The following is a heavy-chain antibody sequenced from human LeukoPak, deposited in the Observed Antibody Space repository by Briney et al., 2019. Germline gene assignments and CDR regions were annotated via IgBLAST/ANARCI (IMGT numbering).Heavy chain of an antibody. CDR2: IYYSGST. CDR1: GGSISSYY. V-gene: IGHV4-59*01. D-gene: IGHD3-10*01. Sequence: PSETLSLTCTVSGGSISSYYWSWIRRPPGKGLEWIGYIYYSGSTNYNPSLKSRVTISVDTSKNQFSLKLSSVTAADTAVYYCAREYGSGSYIDYRGQGTLVTVYS. CDR3: AREYGSGSYIDY. J-gene: IGHJ4*02.